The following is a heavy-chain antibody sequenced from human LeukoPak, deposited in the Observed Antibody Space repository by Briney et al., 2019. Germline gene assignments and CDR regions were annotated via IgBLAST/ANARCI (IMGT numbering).Heavy chain of an antibody. CDR1: GYTFTSYG. CDR3: AREVVVTANSLYYYYYYYMHV. D-gene: IGHD2-21*02. J-gene: IGHJ6*03. CDR2: ISADNGNK. Sequence: AAVRVSCMASGYTFTSYGISGGRQAPGEGGEWGGWISADNGNKNYAQKLQGRVNMTTDTSTSTAYMELRSLRSDDTAVYYCAREVVVTANSLYYYYYYYMHVWGKGTTVTVSS. V-gene: IGHV1-18*01.